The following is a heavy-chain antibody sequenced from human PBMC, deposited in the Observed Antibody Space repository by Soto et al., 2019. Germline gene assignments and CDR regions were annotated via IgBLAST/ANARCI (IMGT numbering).Heavy chain of an antibody. J-gene: IGHJ4*02. V-gene: IGHV3-23*01. CDR3: ARWRYLDY. D-gene: IGHD2-15*01. CDR2: ISGSDGKT. CDR1: GFSLGSYA. Sequence: PGGLLGLSCAACGFSLGSYAVTLVRQAPGKGLEWVSTISGSDGKTFYADSVKGRFSISRHISQRTLCLQMNSLSADATAIDYCARWRYLDYWGEGTRVTVPS.